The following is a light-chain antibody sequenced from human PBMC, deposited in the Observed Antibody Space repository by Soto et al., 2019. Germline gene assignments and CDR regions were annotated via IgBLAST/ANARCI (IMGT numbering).Light chain of an antibody. J-gene: IGKJ1*01. V-gene: IGKV3-20*01. Sequence: EIVLTQSPGTLSLSPGERATLSCRASQSVSSRYLVWYQQKPGQAPRLLIYGASSRATGIPDRFSGSGSGTDFTLTISRLEPEDLGVYYCQQYGYSPPWTFGQGTKVDIK. CDR2: GAS. CDR3: QQYGYSPPWT. CDR1: QSVSSRY.